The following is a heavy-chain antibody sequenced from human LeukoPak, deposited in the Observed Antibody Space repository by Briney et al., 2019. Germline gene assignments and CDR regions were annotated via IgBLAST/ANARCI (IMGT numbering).Heavy chain of an antibody. CDR1: GFTFSSYE. CDR2: ISSGSTI. V-gene: IGHV3-48*03. J-gene: IGHJ4*02. CDR3: ARENSGYDFFDY. D-gene: IGHD5-12*01. Sequence: PGGSLRLSCAASGFTFSSYEMNWVRQAPGKGLEWVSYISSGSTIYYADSVKGRLTISRDNAKNSLYLQMNSLRAEDTAVYYCARENSGYDFFDYWGQGTLVTVSS.